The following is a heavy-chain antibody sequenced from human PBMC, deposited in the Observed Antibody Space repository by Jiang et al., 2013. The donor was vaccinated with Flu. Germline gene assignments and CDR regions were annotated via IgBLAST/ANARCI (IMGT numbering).Heavy chain of an antibody. J-gene: IGHJ3*02. CDR1: GFTFSSYG. CDR2: IWYDGSNK. Sequence: ESGGGVVQPGRSLRLSCAASGFTFSSYGMHWVRQAPGKGLEWVAVIWYDGSNKYYADSVKGRFTISRDNSKNTLYPQMNSLRAEDTAVYYCARDTSYYYDSSGYYAGSAFDIWGQGTMVTVSS. D-gene: IGHD3-22*01. V-gene: IGHV3-33*01. CDR3: ARDTSYYYDSSGYYAGSAFDI.